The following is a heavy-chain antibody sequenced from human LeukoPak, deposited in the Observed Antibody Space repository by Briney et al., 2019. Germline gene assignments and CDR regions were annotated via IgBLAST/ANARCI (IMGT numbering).Heavy chain of an antibody. CDR3: ASVYCSGGTCYEAFDI. J-gene: IGHJ3*02. CDR1: GLAFSPYA. V-gene: IGHV3-21*01. Sequence: LGGSLRLSCEVSGLAFSPYAMSGARQAPGKGLEWVLFISTYGSYIYYADSVKGRFTISRDNAKNCLYLQMDSLRAEDTAVYSCASVYCSGGTCYEAFDIWGQGTMVTVSS. CDR2: ISTYGSYI. D-gene: IGHD2-15*01.